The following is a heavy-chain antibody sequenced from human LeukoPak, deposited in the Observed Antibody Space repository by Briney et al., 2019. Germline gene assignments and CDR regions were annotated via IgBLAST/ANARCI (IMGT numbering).Heavy chain of an antibody. CDR1: GFTFSSYG. D-gene: IGHD6-13*01. CDR3: AKAEPTIAAAGTLDY. CDR2: IRYDGSNK. J-gene: IGHJ4*02. Sequence: GGSLRLSCAASGFTFSSYGMHWVRQAPGKGLEWVAIIRYDGSNKYYADSVKGRFTISRDNSKNTLYLQMNSLRAEDTAVYYCAKAEPTIAAAGTLDYWGQGTLVTVSS. V-gene: IGHV3-30*02.